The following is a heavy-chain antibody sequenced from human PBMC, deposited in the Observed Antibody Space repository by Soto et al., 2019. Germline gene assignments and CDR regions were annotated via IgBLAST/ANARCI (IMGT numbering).Heavy chain of an antibody. D-gene: IGHD2-15*01. CDR2: INIGNGNT. Sequence: ASVKVSCKASGYAFTYYPIHWVRQAPGQRLEWVGWINIGNGNTEHSQKFQGRVTITTDTSASTVYMELRSLTSEDTAIYYCARAPLCGGSCYVNNFDPWGQGTLVTVSS. J-gene: IGHJ5*02. V-gene: IGHV1-3*04. CDR3: ARAPLCGGSCYVNNFDP. CDR1: GYAFTYYP.